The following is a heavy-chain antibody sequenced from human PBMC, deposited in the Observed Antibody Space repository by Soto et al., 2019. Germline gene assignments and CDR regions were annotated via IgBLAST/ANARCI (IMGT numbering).Heavy chain of an antibody. Sequence: SVKVSCKASGGTFSNYAISGVRQAPGQGLEWMGGIIPIFNTANYAQKFQGRVTITADKSKNQFSLKLSSVTAADTAVYYCARGGYSSSWTYYYYYGMDVWGQGTTVTVSS. CDR2: IIPIFNTA. D-gene: IGHD6-13*01. J-gene: IGHJ6*02. CDR3: ARGGYSSSWTYYYYYGMDV. V-gene: IGHV1-69*06. CDR1: GGTFSNYA.